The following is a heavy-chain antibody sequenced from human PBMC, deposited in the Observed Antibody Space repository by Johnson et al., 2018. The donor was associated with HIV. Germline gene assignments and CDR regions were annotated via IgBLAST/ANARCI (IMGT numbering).Heavy chain of an antibody. CDR3: ARDPSRGPRIRPRTLGAFDI. V-gene: IGHV3-30-3*01. CDR1: GFTFSSYA. D-gene: IGHD1-14*01. J-gene: IGHJ3*02. Sequence: VQLLESGGGVVQPGRSLRLSCAASGFTFSSYAMHWVRQAPGKGLEWVAVISYDGTNKYYADSVKGRFTISRDNSKNTLYLQMNSLRAEDTAVYYCARDPSRGPRIRPRTLGAFDIWGQGTMVTVSS. CDR2: ISYDGTNK.